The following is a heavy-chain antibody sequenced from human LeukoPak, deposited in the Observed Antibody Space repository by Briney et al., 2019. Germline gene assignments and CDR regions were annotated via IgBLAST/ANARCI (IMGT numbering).Heavy chain of an antibody. J-gene: IGHJ4*02. CDR1: GYTFTSYY. V-gene: IGHV1-46*01. D-gene: IGHD6-6*01. CDR2: INPSGGST. CDR3: ARYWGSSSRNTDFDY. Sequence: GASVKVSCKASGYTFTSYYMHWVRQAPGQGLEWMGIINPSGGSTSYAQKYQGRVTMTRDMSTNTVYMELSSLRSKDTAVYYGARYWGSSSRNTDFDYWGQGTLVIVSA.